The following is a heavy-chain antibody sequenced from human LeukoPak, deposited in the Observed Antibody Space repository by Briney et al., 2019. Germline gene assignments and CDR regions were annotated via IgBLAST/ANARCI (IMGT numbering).Heavy chain of an antibody. CDR2: IYPGDSDT. J-gene: IGHJ4*02. V-gene: IGHV5-51*07. CDR3: ARPKYNWRREVFFDY. CDR1: GYSFTSYW. Sequence: GESLKISXKGSGYSFTSYWIGWVHQMPGKGLEWMGIIYPGDSDTRYSPSFQGQVTISADKSISTAYLQWSSLKASDTAMYYCARPKYNWRREVFFDYWGQGTLVTVSS. D-gene: IGHD1-1*01.